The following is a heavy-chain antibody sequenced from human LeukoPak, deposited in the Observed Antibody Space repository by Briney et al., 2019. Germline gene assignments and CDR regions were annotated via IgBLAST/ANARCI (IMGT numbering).Heavy chain of an antibody. CDR3: ARVPRGTALRYYYMDV. V-gene: IGHV4-59*01. Sequence: SETLSLTCTVSGGSISTYYWSWIRQPPGKGLEWIGYLYYNGRTNYNPSLKSRVTLSLDTSKNQFSLKLSSVTAADTAVYYCARVPRGTALRYYYMDVWGKGTTVTISS. J-gene: IGHJ6*03. CDR1: GGSISTYY. CDR2: LYYNGRT. D-gene: IGHD1-1*01.